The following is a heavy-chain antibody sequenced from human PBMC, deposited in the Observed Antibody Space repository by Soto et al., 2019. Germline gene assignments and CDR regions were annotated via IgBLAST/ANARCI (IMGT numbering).Heavy chain of an antibody. CDR2: INAGNGNT. V-gene: IGHV1-3*01. CDR1: GDTLTSYG. Sequence: VQLVQSGAEVQKPGASVKVSCQASGDTLTSYGMPWERQSHGHRLEWMGWINAGNGNTKYSQKFQGRVTITRDTSASTAYMELSSLRSEETAVYYCARFPGYSIGDLWGRGTLVPVSA. D-gene: IGHD2-21*01. CDR3: ARFPGYSIGDL. J-gene: IGHJ2*01.